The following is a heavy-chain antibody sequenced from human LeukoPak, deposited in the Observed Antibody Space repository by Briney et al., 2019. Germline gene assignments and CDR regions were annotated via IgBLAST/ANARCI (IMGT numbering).Heavy chain of an antibody. V-gene: IGHV3-23*01. CDR1: GFTFSSYA. CDR2: ISGSGGST. CDR3: AKDRGAGYYDSSGYQIVFDY. J-gene: IGHJ4*02. D-gene: IGHD3-22*01. Sequence: GGSLRLSCAASGFTFSSYAMSWVRQAPGKGLEWVSAISGSGGSTYYADSVKGRFTISRDSSNNMVYLQMSSLRAEDTAVYYCAKDRGAGYYDSSGYQIVFDYWGQGTLVTVSS.